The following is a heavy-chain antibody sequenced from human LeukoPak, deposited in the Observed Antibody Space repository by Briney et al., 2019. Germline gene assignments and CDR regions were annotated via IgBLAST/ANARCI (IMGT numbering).Heavy chain of an antibody. CDR1: GFTFSIYA. CDR2: ISGSGGST. J-gene: IGHJ4*02. V-gene: IGHV3-23*01. D-gene: IGHD5-24*01. Sequence: GGSLRLSCAASGFTFSIYAMSWVRQAPGQGLRWVSYISGSGGSTYYADSVKGRFTISRDNSKNTLYLQMNSLRAEDTAVYYCAKDANLEMATIGDFDYWGQGTLVTVSS. CDR3: AKDANLEMATIGDFDY.